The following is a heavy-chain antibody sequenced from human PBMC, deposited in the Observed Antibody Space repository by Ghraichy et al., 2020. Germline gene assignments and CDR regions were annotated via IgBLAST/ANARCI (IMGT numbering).Heavy chain of an antibody. CDR1: GGSISRSNYY. D-gene: IGHD2-15*01. CDR3: AREVVVPATLPCYIDV. V-gene: IGHV4-39*02. CDR2: INYSGRT. Sequence: SETLSLTCTVSGGSISRSNYYWGWIRQPPGKGLEWIGSINYSGRTYYNASLKSRVTTSVDTSKNQFSLKLSSVTAADTAVYYCAREVVVPATLPCYIDVWGKGTTVTVSS. J-gene: IGHJ6*03.